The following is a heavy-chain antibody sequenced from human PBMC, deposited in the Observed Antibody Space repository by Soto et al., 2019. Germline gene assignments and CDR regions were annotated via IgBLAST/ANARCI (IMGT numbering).Heavy chain of an antibody. CDR2: IWYDGSNK. CDR1: GFTFSSYG. J-gene: IGHJ6*02. D-gene: IGHD6-6*01. V-gene: IGHV3-33*01. CDR3: ARDTRPANKEDYYYGMDV. Sequence: QVQLVESGGGVVQPGRSLRLSCAASGFTFSSYGMHWVRQAPGKGLEWVAVIWYDGSNKYYADSVKGRFTISRDNSKNTXXLQMNSLRAEDTAVYYCARDTRPANKEDYYYGMDVWGQGTTVTVSS.